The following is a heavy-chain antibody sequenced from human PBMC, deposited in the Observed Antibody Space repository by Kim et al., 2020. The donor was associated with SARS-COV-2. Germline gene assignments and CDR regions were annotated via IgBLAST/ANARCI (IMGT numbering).Heavy chain of an antibody. V-gene: IGHV1-69*13. CDR1: GGTFSSYA. Sequence: SVKVSCKASGGTFSSYAISWVRQAPGQGLEWMGGIIPIFGTANYAQKFQGRVTITADESTSTAYMELSSLRSEDTAVYYCARVSGWSPAPSSFDYWGQGTLVTVSS. CDR3: ARVSGWSPAPSSFDY. CDR2: IIPIFGTA. J-gene: IGHJ4*02. D-gene: IGHD6-19*01.